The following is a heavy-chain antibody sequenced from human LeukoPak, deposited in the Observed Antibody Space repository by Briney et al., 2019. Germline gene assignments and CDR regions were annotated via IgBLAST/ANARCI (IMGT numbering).Heavy chain of an antibody. Sequence: SETLSLTCTVSGASFSSSTYYWGWIRQPPGQGLEWIGSIYYSGSTYYNPSLKSRVTISVDTSKKQFSLKLSSVTAADTAVYYCARLGVVTAATIFDPWGQGTLVTVSS. CDR2: IYYSGST. D-gene: IGHD2-2*01. CDR1: GASFSSSTYY. V-gene: IGHV4-39*01. J-gene: IGHJ5*02. CDR3: ARLGVVTAATIFDP.